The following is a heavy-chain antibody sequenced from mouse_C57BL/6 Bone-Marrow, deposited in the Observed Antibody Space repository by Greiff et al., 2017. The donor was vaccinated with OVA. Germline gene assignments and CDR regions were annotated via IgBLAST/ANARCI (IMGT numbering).Heavy chain of an antibody. D-gene: IGHD2-3*01. Sequence: EVQLVESGGGLVQPGGSLKLSCAASGFTFSDYYMYWVRQTPEKRLEWVAYISNGGGSTYYPDTVKGRFTISRDNAKNTLYLQMSRLKSEDTAMYYCARRDGYYFWFAYWGQGTLVTVSA. J-gene: IGHJ3*01. V-gene: IGHV5-12*01. CDR3: ARRDGYYFWFAY. CDR1: GFTFSDYY. CDR2: ISNGGGST.